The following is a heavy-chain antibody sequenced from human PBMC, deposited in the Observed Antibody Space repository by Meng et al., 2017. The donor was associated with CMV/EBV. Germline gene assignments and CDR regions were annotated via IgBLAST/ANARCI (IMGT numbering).Heavy chain of an antibody. CDR3: ARDPSLRWIDY. CDR1: GGSISSSSYY. D-gene: IGHD4-23*01. Sequence: RLQLPGPGPGLVKPSETLSLTCTVSGGSISSSSYYWGWIRQPPGKGLEWIGSIYYSGSTYYNPSLKSRVTISVDTSKNQFSLKLSSVTAADTAVYYCARDPSLRWIDYWGQGTLVTVSS. CDR2: IYYSGST. V-gene: IGHV4-39*06. J-gene: IGHJ4*02.